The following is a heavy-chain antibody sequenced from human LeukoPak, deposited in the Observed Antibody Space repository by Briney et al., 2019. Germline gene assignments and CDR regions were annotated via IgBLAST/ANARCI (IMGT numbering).Heavy chain of an antibody. Sequence: ASVKVSCKASGYTFTSYGIIWVRQAPGQGLEWMGWISAYNGNTNYAQKLQGRVTMTTDTSTSTAYMELRSLRSDDTAVYYCARDWVVVPAARGYFDYWGQGTLVTVSS. J-gene: IGHJ4*02. CDR2: ISAYNGNT. CDR3: ARDWVVVPAARGYFDY. D-gene: IGHD2-2*01. V-gene: IGHV1-18*01. CDR1: GYTFTSYG.